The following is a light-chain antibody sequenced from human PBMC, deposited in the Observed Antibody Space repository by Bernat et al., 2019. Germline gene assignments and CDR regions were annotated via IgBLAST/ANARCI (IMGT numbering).Light chain of an antibody. V-gene: IGKV1-5*03. Sequence: DIQMTQSPSTLSASVGDRVTITCRASQSISSWLAWYPQKPGKAPKLLIYKASSLESGVPSRFSGSGSGTEFTLTISSLQPDDFATYYCQHYRTFGQGTKLEIK. CDR1: QSISSW. CDR3: QHYRT. J-gene: IGKJ2*01. CDR2: KAS.